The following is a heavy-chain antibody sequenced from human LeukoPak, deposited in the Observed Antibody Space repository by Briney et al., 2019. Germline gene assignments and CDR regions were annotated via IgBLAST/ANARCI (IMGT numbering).Heavy chain of an antibody. CDR1: GGSISNYY. D-gene: IGHD3-10*01. CDR3: ARTRLLWFGELSYDAFDI. J-gene: IGHJ3*02. CDR2: IYYSGST. V-gene: IGHV4-59*05. Sequence: PSETLSLTCTVSGGSISNYYWSWIRQPPGKGLEWIGSIYYSGSTYYNPSLKSRVTISVDTSKNQFSLRLSSVTAADTAVYYCARTRLLWFGELSYDAFDIWGQGTMVTVSS.